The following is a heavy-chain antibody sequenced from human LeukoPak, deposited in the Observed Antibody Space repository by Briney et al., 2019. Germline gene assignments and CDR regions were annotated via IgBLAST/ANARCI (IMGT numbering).Heavy chain of an antibody. V-gene: IGHV3-30*04. CDR3: TRDSFPWYYYDSSGYDQNAFDI. Sequence: GGSLRLSCAASGFTFSGYAMHWVRQAPGKGLEWVAVISYDGSNKYYADSVKGRFTISRDNSKNTLYLQMNSLRAEDTAVYYCTRDSFPWYYYDSSGYDQNAFDIWGQGTMVTVSS. CDR1: GFTFSGYA. D-gene: IGHD3-22*01. CDR2: ISYDGSNK. J-gene: IGHJ3*02.